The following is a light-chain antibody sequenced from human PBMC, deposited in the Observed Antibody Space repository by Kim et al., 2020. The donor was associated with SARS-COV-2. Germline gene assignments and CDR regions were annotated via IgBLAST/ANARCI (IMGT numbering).Light chain of an antibody. CDR3: QQYYSYST. V-gene: IGKV1-5*03. Sequence: DIQMTQSPSTLSASVGDTVTVTCRASQSICNGLAWYQQKAGKAPKLLIYKVSSLESGVPSRFSGSGSGTEFTLTITSLQPDDFATYYCQQYYSYSTFGQGTKVEIK. CDR1: QSICNG. CDR2: KVS. J-gene: IGKJ1*01.